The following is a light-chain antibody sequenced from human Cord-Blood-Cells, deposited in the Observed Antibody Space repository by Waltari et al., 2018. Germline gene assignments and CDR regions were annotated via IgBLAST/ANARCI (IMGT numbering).Light chain of an antibody. CDR2: DVS. CDR1: SSHVGGYNY. CDR3: CSYAGSYTWV. J-gene: IGLJ3*02. V-gene: IGLV2-11*01. Sequence: QSALTQPRSVSGSPGQSVTISCTGTSSHVGGYNYVSWYQQHPGKAPQLMIYDVSKRPSGVPDRFSGSKSGNTASLTISGLQAEDEADYYCCSYAGSYTWVFGGGTKLTVL.